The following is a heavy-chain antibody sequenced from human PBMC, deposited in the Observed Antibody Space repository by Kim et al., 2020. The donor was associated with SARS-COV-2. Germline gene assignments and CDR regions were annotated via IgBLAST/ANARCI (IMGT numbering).Heavy chain of an antibody. D-gene: IGHD4-4*01. CDR3: ARSEYSRYGMDV. Sequence: SETLSLTCTVSGGSISTYYWSWIRQPPGKELEWIASIYYTGDTNYNPSLKSRVTISEDASKNQISLKLTSVTAADTAVYYCARSEYSRYGMDVWGQGTTVTVSS. J-gene: IGHJ6*02. V-gene: IGHV4-59*01. CDR1: GGSISTYY. CDR2: IYYTGDT.